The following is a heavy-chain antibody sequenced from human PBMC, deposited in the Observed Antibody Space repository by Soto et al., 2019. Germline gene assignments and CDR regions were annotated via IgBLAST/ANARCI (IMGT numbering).Heavy chain of an antibody. CDR1: GYTFTSYA. D-gene: IGHD2-2*01. J-gene: IGHJ4*02. CDR2: INAGNGNT. V-gene: IGHV1-3*01. Sequence: ASVKVSCKASGYTFTSYAMHWVRQAPGQRLEWKGWINAGNGNTKYSQKFQGRVTITRDTSASTAYMELSSLRSEDTAVYYCASSFTVPAAMGYWGQGTLVTVSS. CDR3: ASSFTVPAAMGY.